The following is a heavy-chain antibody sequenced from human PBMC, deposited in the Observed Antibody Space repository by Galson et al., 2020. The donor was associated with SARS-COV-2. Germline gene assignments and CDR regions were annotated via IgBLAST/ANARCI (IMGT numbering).Heavy chain of an antibody. CDR2: IYYSGST. V-gene: IGHV4-39*01. CDR1: GGSISSSSYY. CDR3: ARHYGEYGPEYSFYFDY. J-gene: IGHJ4*02. Sequence: TLSLTCTFSGGSISSSSYYWGWIRQPPGKGLEWIGSIYYSGSTNYNPSLKSRVTISVDTSKNQFSLKLSSVTAADTAVYYCARHYGEYGPEYSFYFDYWGQGTLVTVSS. D-gene: IGHD4-4*01.